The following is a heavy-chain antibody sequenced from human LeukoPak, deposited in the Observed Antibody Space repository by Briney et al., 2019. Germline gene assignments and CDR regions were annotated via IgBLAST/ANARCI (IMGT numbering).Heavy chain of an antibody. V-gene: IGHV3-23*01. J-gene: IGHJ4*02. D-gene: IGHD1-26*01. Sequence: GGSLRLSCAASGFTFSSYAMSWVRQAPGKGLEWVSAISGSGGSTYHADSVKGRFTIFRDNSKNTLYLQMNSLRAEDTAVYYCAKDRSGSYAPAGIDYWGQGTLVTVSS. CDR3: AKDRSGSYAPAGIDY. CDR1: GFTFSSYA. CDR2: ISGSGGST.